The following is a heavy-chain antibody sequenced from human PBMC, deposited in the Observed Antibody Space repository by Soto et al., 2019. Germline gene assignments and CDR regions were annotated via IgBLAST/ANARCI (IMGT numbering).Heavy chain of an antibody. CDR2: ISTYTGNT. Sequence: QVHLVQSGAEVKKPGASVKVSCKASGYTFTNYDINWVRQAPGQGLEWMGWISTYTGNTNYAQTLQGRVTMTTDTSTSTAYMELRSRRSDDTAVYYCARGYYSGSGRPTPGGMDVWGQGTTVTVSS. D-gene: IGHD3-10*01. CDR3: ARGYYSGSGRPTPGGMDV. J-gene: IGHJ6*02. V-gene: IGHV1-18*01. CDR1: GYTFTNYD.